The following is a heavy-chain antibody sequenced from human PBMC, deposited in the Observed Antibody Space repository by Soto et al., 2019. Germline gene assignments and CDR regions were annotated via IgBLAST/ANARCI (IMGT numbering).Heavy chain of an antibody. CDR1: GYSISSGYY. J-gene: IGHJ4*02. CDR2: IYHSGST. CDR3: ARAPRISGGFDY. V-gene: IGHV4-38-2*01. D-gene: IGHD2-15*01. Sequence: PSETLSLTCAVSGYSISSGYYWGWIRQPPGKGLEWIGSIYHSGSTHYNPSLKSRVTISVDTSKNQFSLKLSSVTAADTAVYYCARAPRISGGFDYWGQGTLVTVSS.